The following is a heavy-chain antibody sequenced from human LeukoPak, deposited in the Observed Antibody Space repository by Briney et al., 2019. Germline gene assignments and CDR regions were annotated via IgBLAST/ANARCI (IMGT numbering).Heavy chain of an antibody. CDR2: ISYDGSNK. Sequence: PGRSLRLSCAASGFTFSNYAMHWVRQAPGKGLEWVAVISYDGSNKCYADSVKDRFTISRDNSKNTLYLQMNSLRPEDTAVYFCASTTGSYYYYGMDVWGQGTTVTVSS. D-gene: IGHD3-10*01. J-gene: IGHJ6*02. CDR1: GFTFSNYA. CDR3: ASTTGSYYYYGMDV. V-gene: IGHV3-30-3*01.